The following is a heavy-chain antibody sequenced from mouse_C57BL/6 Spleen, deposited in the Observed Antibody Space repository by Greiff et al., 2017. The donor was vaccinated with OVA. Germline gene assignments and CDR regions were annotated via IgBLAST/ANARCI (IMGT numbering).Heavy chain of an antibody. Sequence: VQLQQSGPELVKPGASVKLPCKASGYTFTDYNMDWVKQSHGKSLEWIGDINPNNGGTIYNQKFKGKATLTVDTSSSTAYMELRSLTSEDTAVYYCARDAYYYGSSYPYWYFDVWGTGTTVTVSS. CDR3: ARDAYYYGSSYPYWYFDV. V-gene: IGHV1-18*01. CDR1: GYTFTDYN. D-gene: IGHD1-1*01. CDR2: INPNNGGT. J-gene: IGHJ1*03.